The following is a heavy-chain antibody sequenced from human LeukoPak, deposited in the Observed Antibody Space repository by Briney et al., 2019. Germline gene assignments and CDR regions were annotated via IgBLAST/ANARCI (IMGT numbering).Heavy chain of an antibody. CDR3: ARDGSGWYDY. Sequence: GGSPRLSCAASGFTFSSYEMNWVRQAPGKGLEWVSYISSSGSTIYYADSVKGRFTISRDNAKNSLYLQMNSLRAEDTGVYYCARDGSGWYDYWGQGILVTVSS. D-gene: IGHD6-19*01. J-gene: IGHJ4*02. V-gene: IGHV3-48*03. CDR1: GFTFSSYE. CDR2: ISSSGSTI.